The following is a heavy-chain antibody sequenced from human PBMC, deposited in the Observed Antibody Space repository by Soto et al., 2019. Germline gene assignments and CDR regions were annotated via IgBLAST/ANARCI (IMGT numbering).Heavy chain of an antibody. D-gene: IGHD3-16*01. Sequence: QITLKESGPTLVKPTQTLTLTCTFSGFSLSTSGVGVGWIRQPPGKALEWLALFYWDDDKRYSPSLKSRLTTTXXTSKNQVVHTMTNMDPVDTATYYCAHRRRGSYFDTWGQGTLVTVSS. V-gene: IGHV2-5*02. CDR1: GFSLSTSGVG. CDR3: AHRRRGSYFDT. J-gene: IGHJ4*02. CDR2: FYWDDDK.